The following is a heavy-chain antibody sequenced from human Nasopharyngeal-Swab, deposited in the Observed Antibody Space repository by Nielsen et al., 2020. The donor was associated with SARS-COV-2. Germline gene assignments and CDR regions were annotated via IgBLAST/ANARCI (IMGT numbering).Heavy chain of an antibody. CDR3: ARPSSGSYQSYFDY. V-gene: IGHV3-30-3*01. D-gene: IGHD1-26*01. CDR1: GFTFSSYA. CDR2: ISYDGGNK. Sequence: GGSLRLSCAASGFTFSSYAMHWVRQAPGKGLEWVAVISYDGGNKYYADSVKGQFTISRDNSKNTLYLQMNSLRAEDTAVYYCARPSSGSYQSYFDYWGQGTLVTVSS. J-gene: IGHJ4*02.